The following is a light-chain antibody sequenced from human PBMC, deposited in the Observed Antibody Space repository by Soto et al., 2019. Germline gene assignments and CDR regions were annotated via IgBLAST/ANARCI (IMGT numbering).Light chain of an antibody. CDR2: DVS. CDR1: SSDVGGYNY. V-gene: IGLV2-14*01. J-gene: IGLJ1*01. CDR3: SSYTSSSSYV. Sequence: QSALTQPASVSGSPGQSITISCTGTSSDVGGYNYVSWYQQHPGKAPKHMIYDVSNRPSGVSNRFSCSKSGNTASLTISGLQAEDEADYYCSSYTSSSSYVFGTGTKVTVL.